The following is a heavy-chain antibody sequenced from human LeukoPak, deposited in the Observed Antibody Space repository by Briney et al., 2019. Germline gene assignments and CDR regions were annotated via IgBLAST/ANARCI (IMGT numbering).Heavy chain of an antibody. CDR2: IYYSGST. D-gene: IGHD5-12*01. Sequence: SQTLSLTCTVSGGSISSGGYYWSWIRQHPGKGLEWIGYIYYSGSTYFNPSLKSRVTISVDTSKSQFSLKLSSVTAADTAVYYCARGTSGYDYFDYWGQGTLVTVSS. V-gene: IGHV4-31*03. CDR1: GGSISSGGYY. CDR3: ARGTSGYDYFDY. J-gene: IGHJ4*02.